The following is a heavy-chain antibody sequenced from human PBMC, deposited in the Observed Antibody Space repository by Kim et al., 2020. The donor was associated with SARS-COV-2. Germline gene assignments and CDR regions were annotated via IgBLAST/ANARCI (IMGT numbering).Heavy chain of an antibody. Sequence: SETLSLTCAVYGGSFSGYYWSWIRQPPGKGLEWIGEINHSGSTNYNPSLKSRFTISVDASKNQFSLKLSSVTAADTAVYYCAMAVYDYVWGGYRLGWFDPWGQGTRVTVSA. CDR1: GGSFSGYY. CDR3: AMAVYDYVWGGYRLGWFDP. J-gene: IGHJ5*02. CDR2: INHSGST. D-gene: IGHD3-16*02. V-gene: IGHV4-34*01.